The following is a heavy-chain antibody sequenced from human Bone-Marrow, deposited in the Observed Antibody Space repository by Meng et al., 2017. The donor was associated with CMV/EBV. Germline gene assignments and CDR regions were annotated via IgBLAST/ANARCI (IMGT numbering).Heavy chain of an antibody. Sequence: SVKVSCKASGGTFSSYAISWVRQAPGQGLEWMGGIIPILGIANYAQKFQGRVTITADKSTSTAYMELSSLRSEDTAVYYCARDVNRGVITRPLHVGYYYYGMDVWGQGTTVTVSS. D-gene: IGHD3-10*01. J-gene: IGHJ6*02. CDR3: ARDVNRGVITRPLHVGYYYYGMDV. V-gene: IGHV1-69*10. CDR1: GGTFSSYA. CDR2: IIPILGIA.